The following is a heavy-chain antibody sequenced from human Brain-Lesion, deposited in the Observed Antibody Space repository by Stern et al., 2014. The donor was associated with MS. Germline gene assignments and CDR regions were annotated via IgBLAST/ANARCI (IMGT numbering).Heavy chain of an antibody. D-gene: IGHD3-10*01. CDR1: GFTFSNYW. CDR3: ARGERWFDS. Sequence: VQLVHSGGGLVQPGGSLRLSCAASGFTFSNYWMHWVRQAPGKGLVCVSRVNNDGRRTSYADSVKGRFTMSRDNAKNTLYLQMNSLRVEDTAIYYCARGERWFDSWGQGTLVTVSS. V-gene: IGHV3-74*02. J-gene: IGHJ5*01. CDR2: VNNDGRRT.